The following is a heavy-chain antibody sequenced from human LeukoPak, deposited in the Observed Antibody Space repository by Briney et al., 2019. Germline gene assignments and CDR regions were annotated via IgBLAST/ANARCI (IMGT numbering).Heavy chain of an antibody. CDR2: FHDSGSA. CDR1: GDSISSYF. V-gene: IGHV4-59*01. CDR3: ARDSHSVDTATPRGFDP. Sequence: SETLSPTCTVSGDSISSYFWSWIRQPPGKGLEWIGYFHDSGSANYNPSLKSRITMSVDTSKNQFSLKLRSVTAADTAVYYCARDSHSVDTATPRGFDPWGQGTLVTVSS. D-gene: IGHD2-15*01. J-gene: IGHJ5*02.